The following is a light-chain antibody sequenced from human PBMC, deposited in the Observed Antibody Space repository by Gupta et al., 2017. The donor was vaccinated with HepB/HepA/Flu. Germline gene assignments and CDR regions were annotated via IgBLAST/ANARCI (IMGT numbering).Light chain of an antibody. V-gene: IGLV2-14*01. J-gene: IGLJ3*02. Sequence: QSALTQPASVSGSPGQSITTSCTGSSSDVGGYNYVSWYQQHPGKAPKLMIYDVSNRPSGVSNRFSGSKSGNTASLTISGLQAEDEADYYCSSYTTSSTVVFGGGTTLTVL. CDR2: DVS. CDR3: SSYTTSSTVV. CDR1: SSDVGGYNY.